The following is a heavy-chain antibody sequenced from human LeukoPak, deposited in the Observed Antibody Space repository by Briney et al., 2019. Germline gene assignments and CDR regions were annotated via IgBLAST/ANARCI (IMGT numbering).Heavy chain of an antibody. J-gene: IGHJ5*02. CDR2: INHSGST. D-gene: IGHD5-24*01. CDR3: ARGMGTIGFDP. V-gene: IGHV4-34*01. Sequence: PSETLSLTCAVYGGSFSGYYWSWIRQPPGKGLEWIGEINHSGSTNYNPSLKSRVTISVDTSKNQFSLKLSSVTAADTAVYYCARGMGTIGFDPWGQGTLVTVSS. CDR1: GGSFSGYY.